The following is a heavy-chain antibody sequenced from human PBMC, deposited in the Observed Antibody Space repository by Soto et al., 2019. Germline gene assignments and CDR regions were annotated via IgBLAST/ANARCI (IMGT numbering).Heavy chain of an antibody. CDR1: GYTFTGYY. Sequence: ASVKVSCKASGYTFTGYYIHWLRQAPGQGLEWMAWIKPTSGDTKYAQKFQGSVSMTRDTSISTAYMELSRLTSDDTAVYYRARGTSMADTTKSAFETWGQGTLVTV. D-gene: IGHD1-26*01. J-gene: IGHJ3*02. CDR3: ARGTSMADTTKSAFET. V-gene: IGHV1-2*02. CDR2: IKPTSGDT.